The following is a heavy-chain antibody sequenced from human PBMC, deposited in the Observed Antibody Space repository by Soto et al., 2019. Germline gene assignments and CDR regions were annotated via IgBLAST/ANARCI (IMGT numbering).Heavy chain of an antibody. CDR3: VKPPGITASYYYYDMDV. Sequence: EAQLLESGGGLVQPGGSLRLSCAASGFTFSTYPMSWVRQAPGKGLEWVSGISGSGISTSYTDSVKGRFTISRDNSKNTVFLQMNSLRDEDTAVYYCVKPPGITASYYYYDMDVWGQGTTVTVSS. J-gene: IGHJ6*02. CDR1: GFTFSTYP. CDR2: ISGSGIST. V-gene: IGHV3-23*01.